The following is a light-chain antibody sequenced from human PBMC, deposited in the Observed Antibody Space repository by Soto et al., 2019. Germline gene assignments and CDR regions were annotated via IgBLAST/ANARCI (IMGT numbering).Light chain of an antibody. J-gene: IGKJ1*01. CDR2: KAS. CDR1: QSLSSW. Sequence: DTQMTQSPSTLSASVGDRVTITCRASQSLSSWLAWYQQKPGKAPKLLVYKASSLKIRVPPRFSGSESGTEFSLTISSLQPDDFATYYCQQYNTYPWTFGQGTKVEFK. V-gene: IGKV1-5*03. CDR3: QQYNTYPWT.